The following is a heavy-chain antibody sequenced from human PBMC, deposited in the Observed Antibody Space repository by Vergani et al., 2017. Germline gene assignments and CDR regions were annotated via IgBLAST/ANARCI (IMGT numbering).Heavy chain of an antibody. J-gene: IGHJ4*02. CDR3: ARETRYTPSSLDY. V-gene: IGHV3-33*08. Sequence: QVHLVESGGGVVQPGRSLTLSCVASGCSFRGHGMHWVRQAPGRGLEWVSMTWYEGNNNYYADSVKGRFTISKDISKNTRYLQMNSLRGDDTAVYYCARETRYTPSSLDYWGQGTLVTVSS. CDR1: GCSFRGHG. D-gene: IGHD2-2*02. CDR2: TWYEGNNN.